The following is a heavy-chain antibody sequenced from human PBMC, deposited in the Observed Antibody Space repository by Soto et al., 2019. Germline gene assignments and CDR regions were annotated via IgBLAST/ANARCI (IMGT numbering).Heavy chain of an antibody. CDR2: ISGSGNYT. CDR1: GFTFSTYS. D-gene: IGHD4-4*01. CDR3: ARAGINNYNEYYFDS. J-gene: IGHJ4*02. Sequence: GGSLRLSWAASGFTFSTYSMNWVRQAPGKGLEWVSSISGSGNYTHYADFLRGRFTISRDNAKTSLYLQMNSLRAEDTAVYYCARAGINNYNEYYFDSWGQGNVVTVSS. V-gene: IGHV3-21*01.